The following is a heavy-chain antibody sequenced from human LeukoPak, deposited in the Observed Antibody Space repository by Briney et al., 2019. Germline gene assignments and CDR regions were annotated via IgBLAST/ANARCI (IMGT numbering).Heavy chain of an antibody. CDR2: IYPGDSDT. J-gene: IGHJ6*03. CDR1: GYIFTNYW. CDR3: ARRGYSYGRYYMDV. D-gene: IGHD5-18*01. V-gene: IGHV5-51*01. Sequence: GESLKISCKGSGYIFTNYWIAWVRQMPGKGLEWMGIIYPGDSDTTYGPSFQGQVTISADKSISTAYLQWSSLKASDTAMYYCARRGYSYGRYYMDVWGTGTTVTVSS.